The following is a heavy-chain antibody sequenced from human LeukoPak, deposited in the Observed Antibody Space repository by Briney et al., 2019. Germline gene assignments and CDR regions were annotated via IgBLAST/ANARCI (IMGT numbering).Heavy chain of an antibody. CDR2: IIPIFGTA. J-gene: IGHJ4*02. CDR1: GGTFSSYA. D-gene: IGHD2-2*01. CDR3: ARGEGREDIVVVPAAMFDY. V-gene: IGHV1-69*01. Sequence: SVKVSCKASGGTFSSYAITWVRQAPGQGLEWMGGIIPIFGTANYAQKFQGRVAITADESTSTAYMELSSLRSEDTAVYYCARGEGREDIVVVPAAMFDYWGQGTLVTVSS.